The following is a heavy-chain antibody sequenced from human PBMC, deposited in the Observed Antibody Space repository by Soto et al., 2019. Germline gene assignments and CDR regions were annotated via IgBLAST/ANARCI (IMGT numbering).Heavy chain of an antibody. Sequence: EVQLLESGGGLVQPGGSLRLSCAASGFTFSSYAMSWVRQAPGKGLEWVSAISGSGGSTYYADSVKGRFTISRDNSKNTLYLQMNSLRAEDTAVYYCAKSRPYYDILTGYHDGYYFDYWGQGTLVTVSS. CDR3: AKSRPYYDILTGYHDGYYFDY. CDR1: GFTFSSYA. V-gene: IGHV3-23*01. CDR2: ISGSGGST. J-gene: IGHJ4*02. D-gene: IGHD3-9*01.